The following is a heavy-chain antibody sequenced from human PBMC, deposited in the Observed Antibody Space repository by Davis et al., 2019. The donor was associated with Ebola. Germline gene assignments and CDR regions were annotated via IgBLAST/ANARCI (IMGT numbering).Heavy chain of an antibody. CDR2: IKSKTDGGTT. J-gene: IGHJ6*02. D-gene: IGHD3-10*01. Sequence: PGGSLRLSCAASGFTFSNAWMSWVRQAPGKGLEWVGRIKSKTDGGTTDYAAPVKGRFTISRDDSKNTLYLQMNSLKTEDTAVYYCTTGRPLLWFREFYYYYYGMDVWGQGTTVTVSS. CDR3: TTGRPLLWFREFYYYYYGMDV. V-gene: IGHV3-15*01. CDR1: GFTFSNAW.